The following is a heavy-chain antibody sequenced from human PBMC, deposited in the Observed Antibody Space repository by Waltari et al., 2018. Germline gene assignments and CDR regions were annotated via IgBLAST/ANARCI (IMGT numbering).Heavy chain of an antibody. CDR1: GGSVTSSHW. D-gene: IGHD5-12*01. CDR3: VRDNRWAEDGFRYFQF. J-gene: IGHJ1*01. V-gene: IGHV4-4*02. Sequence: QVQLQGSGPGLVKPSGTLSLTCAVSGGSVTSSHWWSWVRQAPGKGLEWIGEMYHSGTTNYNPLLKSRVTMSLDRAKNQFSLKLSSVTAADTAVYYCVRDNRWAEDGFRYFQFWGQGTLVTVSS. CDR2: MYHSGTT.